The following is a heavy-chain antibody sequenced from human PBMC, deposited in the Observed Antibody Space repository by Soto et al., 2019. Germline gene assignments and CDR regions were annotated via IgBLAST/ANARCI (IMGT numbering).Heavy chain of an antibody. V-gene: IGHV1-2*04. CDR1: GYTFTGYY. Sequence: GVSVKVSCKAFGYTFTGYYIHWVRQAPGQGLEWMAYIDPNSGATKYAQKFQGLVTLTRDTSIRTAYMELTSLRSDDTAVYYCARGGGTIFAPLPWGQGTLVTVSS. CDR2: IDPNSGAT. CDR3: ARGGGTIFAPLP. D-gene: IGHD1-1*01. J-gene: IGHJ5*02.